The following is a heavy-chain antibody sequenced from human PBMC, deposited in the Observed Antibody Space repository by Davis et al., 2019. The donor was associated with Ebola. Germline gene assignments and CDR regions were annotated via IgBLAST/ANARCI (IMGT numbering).Heavy chain of an antibody. CDR3: ARDAEDSSSSFLAY. V-gene: IGHV1-3*01. CDR2: INVANGHT. D-gene: IGHD6-6*01. CDR1: GYTFIRYV. J-gene: IGHJ4*02. Sequence: AASVKVSCKASGYTFIRYVIHWVRQAPGQRLEWMGWINVANGHTRVSQKFQGRVTITRDTSASTASMELSSLRSEDTAVYYCARDAEDSSSSFLAYWGQGTLVTVSS.